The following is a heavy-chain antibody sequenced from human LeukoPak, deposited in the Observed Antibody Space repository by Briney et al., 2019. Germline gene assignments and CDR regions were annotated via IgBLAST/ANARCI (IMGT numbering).Heavy chain of an antibody. CDR3: XXDGRGGXLDY. J-gene: IGHJ4*02. CDR2: IXGSXXST. V-gene: IGHV3-23*01. Sequence: GGSLRLSCAASGFTFSSYATSWVRQAPGKGLEWVSAIXGSXXSTXXADXXXGRFTISRDNSKNTLYLQMNSLRAEDTAMYYXXXDGRGGXLDYWGQGTLVTVSS. D-gene: IGHD3-16*01. CDR1: GFTFSSYA.